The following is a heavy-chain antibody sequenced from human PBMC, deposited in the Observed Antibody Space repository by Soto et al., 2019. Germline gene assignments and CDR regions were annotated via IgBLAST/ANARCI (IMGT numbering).Heavy chain of an antibody. D-gene: IGHD2-15*01. CDR3: AKSPNIIVGVVAATLGFDY. V-gene: IGHV3-23*01. CDR2: ISGSGGST. CDR1: GFTFSSYA. J-gene: IGHJ4*02. Sequence: EVQLLESGGGLVQPGGSLRLSCAASGFTFSSYAMSWVRQAPGKGLEWVSAISGSGGSTYYADSVKGRFTISRDNSKNTLYLKMNSLRAEDTAVYYCAKSPNIIVGVVAATLGFDYWGQGTLSPSPQ.